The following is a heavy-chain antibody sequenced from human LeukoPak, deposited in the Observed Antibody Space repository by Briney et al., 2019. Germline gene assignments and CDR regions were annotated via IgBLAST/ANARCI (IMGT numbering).Heavy chain of an antibody. D-gene: IGHD3-16*01. J-gene: IGHJ6*03. Sequence: GGSLRLSCAASGFTFRTYWMSWVRQAPGKGLEWVANIKVDGSEKYYVDSVKGRITISRDNAKSSLYLQINSLRAEDTAVYYCARGVWELTWGLDYYYYMDVWGKGTTVTVSS. V-gene: IGHV3-7*01. CDR1: GFTFRTYW. CDR3: ARGVWELTWGLDYYYYMDV. CDR2: IKVDGSEK.